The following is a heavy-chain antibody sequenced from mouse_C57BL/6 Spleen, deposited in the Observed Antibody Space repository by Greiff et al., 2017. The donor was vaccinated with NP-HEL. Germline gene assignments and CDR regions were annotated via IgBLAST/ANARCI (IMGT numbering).Heavy chain of an antibody. Sequence: EVKVVESGGGLVKPGGSLKLSCAASGFTFSDYGMHWVRQAPEKGLEWVAYISSGSSTIYYADTVKGRFTISRDNAKNTLFLQMTSLRSEDTAMYYCARPSDGYYDYAMDYWGQGTSVTVSS. CDR1: GFTFSDYG. D-gene: IGHD2-3*01. CDR3: ARPSDGYYDYAMDY. J-gene: IGHJ4*01. V-gene: IGHV5-17*01. CDR2: ISSGSSTI.